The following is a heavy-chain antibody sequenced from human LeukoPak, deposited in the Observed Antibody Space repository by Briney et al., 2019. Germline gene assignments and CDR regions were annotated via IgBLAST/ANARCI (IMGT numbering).Heavy chain of an antibody. V-gene: IGHV4-34*01. CDR3: AILHIQLLYGYWFDP. CDR1: GGSFSGYY. Sequence: SETLSLTCAVYGGSFSGYYWSWLRQPPGKGLEWIGEINHSGSTNYNPSLKSRVTISVDTSKNQFSLKLSSVTAAGTAVYYCAILHIQLLYGYWFDPWGQGTLVTVSS. J-gene: IGHJ5*02. CDR2: INHSGST. D-gene: IGHD2-2*02.